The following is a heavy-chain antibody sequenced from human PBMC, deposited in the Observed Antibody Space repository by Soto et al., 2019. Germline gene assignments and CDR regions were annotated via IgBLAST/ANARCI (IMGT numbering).Heavy chain of an antibody. CDR1: GYTFTGYG. CDR2: ISAYNGNT. CDR3: ASHLLATYYYDSSGMDV. Sequence: ASVKVSCKASGYTFTGYGISWVRQAPGQGLEWMGWISAYNGNTNYAQKLQGRVTMTTDTSTSTAYMELRSLRSDDTAVYYCASHLLATYYYDSSGMDVWGQGTTVTVSS. D-gene: IGHD3-22*01. J-gene: IGHJ6*02. V-gene: IGHV1-18*04.